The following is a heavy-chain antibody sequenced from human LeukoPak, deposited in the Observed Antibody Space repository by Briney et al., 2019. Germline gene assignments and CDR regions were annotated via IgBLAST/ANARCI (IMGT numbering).Heavy chain of an antibody. CDR2: IYPGDSDA. Sequence: GESLKISCKGSGYSFTCYWTGWVRQMPGKGLEWMGTIYPGDSDAGYSPSFQGQVTISADKSISTAYLQWSSLKASDTAMYYCACSIGELLYDAFDMWGQGTMVTVSS. CDR1: GYSFTCYW. CDR3: ACSIGELLYDAFDM. J-gene: IGHJ3*02. V-gene: IGHV5-51*01. D-gene: IGHD3-10*01.